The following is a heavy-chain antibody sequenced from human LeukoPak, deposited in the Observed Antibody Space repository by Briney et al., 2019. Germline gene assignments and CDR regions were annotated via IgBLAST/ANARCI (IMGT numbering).Heavy chain of an antibody. V-gene: IGHV3-7*01. J-gene: IGHJ3*02. CDR2: IKQDGSEK. CDR1: GFTFSSYW. Sequence: GGSLRLSCAASGFTFSSYWMSWVRQAPGKGLEWVANIKQDGSEKYYVDSVKGRFTISRDNAKNSLYLQMNSLRAEDTAVYYCARPAGRAADAFDIWGQGTMVTVSS. CDR3: ARPAGRAADAFDI. D-gene: IGHD2-15*01.